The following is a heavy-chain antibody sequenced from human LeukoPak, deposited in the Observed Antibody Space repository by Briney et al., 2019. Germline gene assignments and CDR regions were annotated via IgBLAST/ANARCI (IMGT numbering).Heavy chain of an antibody. D-gene: IGHD3-16*02. Sequence: ASVKVSFKASGYTFTGYYMHWVRQAPGQGLEWVGLINPNSGGTNYAQKVQGRVTMTRDTSISTAYMELSRQRSDDTAVYYCARDYPVQDAGLSFDIWGQGTMVTVSS. V-gene: IGHV1-2*02. CDR1: GYTFTGYY. CDR2: INPNSGGT. CDR3: ARDYPVQDAGLSFDI. J-gene: IGHJ3*02.